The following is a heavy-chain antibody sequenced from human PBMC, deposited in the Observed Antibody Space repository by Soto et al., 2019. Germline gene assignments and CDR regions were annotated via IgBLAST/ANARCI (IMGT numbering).Heavy chain of an antibody. D-gene: IGHD4-17*01. J-gene: IGHJ6*03. CDR3: ARKTTVMVGDYYYYMDV. CDR1: SGSISSSNW. Sequence: SETLSLTCAVSSGSISSSNWWSWVRQPPGKGLEWIGEIYHSGSTNYNPSLKSRVTISVDKSKNQFSLKLSSVTAADTAVYYCARKTTVMVGDYYYYMDVWGKGTTVTVSS. V-gene: IGHV4-4*02. CDR2: IYHSGST.